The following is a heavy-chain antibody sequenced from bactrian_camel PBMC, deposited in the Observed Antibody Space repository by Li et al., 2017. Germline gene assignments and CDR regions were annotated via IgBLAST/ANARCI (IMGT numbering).Heavy chain of an antibody. CDR2: INNRGGRT. CDR3: AADVSRLPWRPGSTKLANF. Sequence: VQLVESGGGLVQPGGSLRLSCVASGFAVTNYAMSWVRQAPGKGLEWVAGINNRGGRTIYADFVKGRFTISEDGAKKTVYLQMNSLKPEDTAMYYCAADVSRLPWRPGSTKLANFWGQGTQVTVS. D-gene: IGHD1*01. J-gene: IGHJ4*01. CDR1: GFAVTNYA. V-gene: IGHV3S40*01.